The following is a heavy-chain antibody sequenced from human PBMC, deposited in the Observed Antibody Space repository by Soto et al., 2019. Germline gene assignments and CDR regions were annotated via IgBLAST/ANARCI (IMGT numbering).Heavy chain of an antibody. CDR2: ISSSSSYI. Sequence: EVQLVESGGGLVKPGGSLRLSCAASGFTFSSYSMNWVRQAPGKGLEWVSSISSSSSYIYYADSVKGRFTISRDNAKNSLYLQMNSLRAEDTAVYYCARDSFAGYCSSTSCYRNYYYGMDVWGQGTTVTVSS. CDR1: GFTFSSYS. J-gene: IGHJ6*02. V-gene: IGHV3-21*01. D-gene: IGHD2-2*03. CDR3: ARDSFAGYCSSTSCYRNYYYGMDV.